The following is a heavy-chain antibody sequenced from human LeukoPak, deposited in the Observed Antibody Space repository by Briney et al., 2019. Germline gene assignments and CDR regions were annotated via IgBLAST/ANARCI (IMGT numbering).Heavy chain of an antibody. Sequence: ASVKVSCKASGYTCTSYGISWVRQAPGQGLEWMGWISAYNGNTNYAQKLQGRVTMTTDTSTSTAYMELRSLRSDDTAVYYCARDNEQWLVRGWFDPWGQGTLVTVSS. CDR3: ARDNEQWLVRGWFDP. D-gene: IGHD6-19*01. CDR1: GYTCTSYG. V-gene: IGHV1-18*01. J-gene: IGHJ5*02. CDR2: ISAYNGNT.